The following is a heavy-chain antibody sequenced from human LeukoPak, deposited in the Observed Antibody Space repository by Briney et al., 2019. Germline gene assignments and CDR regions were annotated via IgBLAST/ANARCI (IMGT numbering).Heavy chain of an antibody. J-gene: IGHJ4*02. CDR3: ARSRIQLWSTAYDY. Sequence: SETLSLTCAVYGGSFTGYYWSWICQPPGKGLEWIGEINHSGSTNYNPSLKSRVTISVDTSKNQFSLKLSSVTAADTAVYYCARSRIQLWSTAYDYWGQGTLVTVSS. D-gene: IGHD5-18*01. CDR1: GGSFTGYY. CDR2: INHSGST. V-gene: IGHV4-34*01.